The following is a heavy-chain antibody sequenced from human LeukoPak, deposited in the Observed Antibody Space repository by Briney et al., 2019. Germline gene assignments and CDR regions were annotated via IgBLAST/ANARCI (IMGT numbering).Heavy chain of an antibody. CDR1: GFTFSSYG. CDR3: GKDIEHYDFWNGYEY. Sequence: GRSLRLSCAASGFTFSSYGMHWVRQAPGKGLEWVAVISYDGSNKYYADSVKGRFTISRDNSKNTLYLQMNSLRTEDTAFYYCGKDIEHYDFWNGYEYRGQGTLVTVSS. CDR2: ISYDGSNK. V-gene: IGHV3-30*18. D-gene: IGHD3-3*01. J-gene: IGHJ4*02.